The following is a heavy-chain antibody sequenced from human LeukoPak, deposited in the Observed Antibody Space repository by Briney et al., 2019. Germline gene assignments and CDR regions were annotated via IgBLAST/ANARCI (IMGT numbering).Heavy chain of an antibody. CDR3: ARGGRDGYNSGDY. D-gene: IGHD5-24*01. CDR1: GGSFSGYY. CDR2: INHSGGT. Sequence: LKPSETLSLTCAVYGGSFSGYYWSWMRQPPGKGLEWIGEINHSGGTNYNPSLKSRVTISVDTSKNQFSLKLSSVTAADTAVYYCARGGRDGYNSGDYRGQGTLVTVSS. V-gene: IGHV4-34*01. J-gene: IGHJ4*02.